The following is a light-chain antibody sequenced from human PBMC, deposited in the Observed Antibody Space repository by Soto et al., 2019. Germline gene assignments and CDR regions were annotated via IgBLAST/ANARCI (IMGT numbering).Light chain of an antibody. CDR1: QSISSY. V-gene: IGKV1-39*01. J-gene: IGKJ5*01. Sequence: DIQMTQSPSSLSASVGGKGTITCRASQSISSYLNWYQQKPGKAPKLLIYDASILQTGVPSRFSGSGSGTDFTLTINSLQPEDFATYYCQQAKSFPVNFGQGTRLEIK. CDR3: QQAKSFPVN. CDR2: DAS.